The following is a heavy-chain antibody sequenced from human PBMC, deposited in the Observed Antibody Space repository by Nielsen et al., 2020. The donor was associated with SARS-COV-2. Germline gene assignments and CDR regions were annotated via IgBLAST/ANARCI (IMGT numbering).Heavy chain of an antibody. Sequence: GGSLRLSCAASGFTFSSYGMYWVRHAPGKGLEWEAVIWYDGSNKYSADSVKGRFTISRDNSKNTLYLQMNSMRAEDTAVYYCARHYGDYDWYFDLWGRGTLVTASS. CDR2: IWYDGSNK. J-gene: IGHJ2*01. V-gene: IGHV3-33*01. CDR3: ARHYGDYDWYFDL. CDR1: GFTFSSYG. D-gene: IGHD4-17*01.